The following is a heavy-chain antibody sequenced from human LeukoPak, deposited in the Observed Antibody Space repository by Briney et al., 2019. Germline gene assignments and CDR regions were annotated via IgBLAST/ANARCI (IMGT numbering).Heavy chain of an antibody. CDR2: IYYTGST. CDR3: ARGLSSYFVSGSYYTPTRWFDP. V-gene: IGHV4-39*01. J-gene: IGHJ5*02. Sequence: PSETLSLTCTVSGDSISSSNYYWAWVRQPPGKGLEWIGTIYYTGSTYYNPSLESRVTISVDTSKSQFSLKLSSVTAADTAVYYCARGLSSYFVSGSYYTPTRWFDPWGQGTLVTVSS. D-gene: IGHD3-10*01. CDR1: GDSISSSNYY.